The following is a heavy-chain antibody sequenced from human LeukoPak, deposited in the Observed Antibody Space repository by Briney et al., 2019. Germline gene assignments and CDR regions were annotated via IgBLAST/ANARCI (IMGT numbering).Heavy chain of an antibody. D-gene: IGHD3-22*01. CDR3: ARGSLYDSSGYYLTRPANWFDP. CDR2: IYPGDSDT. V-gene: IGHV5-51*01. Sequence: GESLKISCKGSGYSFTSYWIGWVRQMPGKGLEWMGIIYPGDSDTRCSPSFQGQVTISADKSISTAYLQWSSLKASDTAMYYCARGSLYDSSGYYLTRPANWFDPWGQGTLVTVSS. J-gene: IGHJ5*02. CDR1: GYSFTSYW.